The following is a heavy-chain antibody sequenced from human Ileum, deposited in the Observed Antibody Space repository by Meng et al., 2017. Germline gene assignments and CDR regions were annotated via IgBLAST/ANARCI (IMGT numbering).Heavy chain of an antibody. J-gene: IGHJ4*02. Sequence: QGQLQESGPGLVSLSETLSLTCTVSGGSVRSGSYYWNWIRQPPGKGPEWIAYIYYTGSTNYNPSLKSRVIISADTSKNQFSLKLSSVTAADTAVYYCARAETALDYWGQGTLVTVSS. V-gene: IGHV4-61*01. CDR2: IYYTGST. D-gene: IGHD5-18*01. CDR3: ARAETALDY. CDR1: GGSVRSGSYY.